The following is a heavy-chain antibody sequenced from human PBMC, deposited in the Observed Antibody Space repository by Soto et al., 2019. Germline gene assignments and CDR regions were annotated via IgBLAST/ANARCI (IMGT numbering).Heavy chain of an antibody. D-gene: IGHD1-26*01. J-gene: IGHJ4*02. CDR3: ARGLGLYYFDY. Sequence: ASVKVSCKASGYTFTSYAMHWVRQAPGQRLEWMGWINAGNGNTKYSQKFQGRVTITRDTSASTAYMELSSLRSEDTAVCYCARGLGLYYFDYWGQGTLVTVSS. CDR2: INAGNGNT. V-gene: IGHV1-3*01. CDR1: GYTFTSYA.